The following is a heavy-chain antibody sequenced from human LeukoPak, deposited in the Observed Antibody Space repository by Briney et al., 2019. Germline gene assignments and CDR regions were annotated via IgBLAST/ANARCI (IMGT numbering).Heavy chain of an antibody. CDR3: ARDPYSGNYGAYYYYYMDV. CDR1: GFTFSGFG. D-gene: IGHD1-26*01. V-gene: IGHV3-21*06. Sequence: GGSLRLPCAASGFTFSGFGMHWVRQAPGKGLEWVSSITSSSSYIYYADSVKGRFTISRDNAKNSLYLQMDSLRVEDTAEYYCARDPYSGNYGAYYYYYMDVWGKGTTVTISS. J-gene: IGHJ6*03. CDR2: ITSSSSYI.